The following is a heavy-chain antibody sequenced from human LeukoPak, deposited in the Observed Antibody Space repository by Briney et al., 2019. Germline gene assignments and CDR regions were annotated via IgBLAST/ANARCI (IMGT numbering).Heavy chain of an antibody. Sequence: ASVKVSCKASGGTFSSYAISWVRQAHGQGLEWMGRIIPILGIANYAQKFQGRVTITTDESTSTAYMELSSLRSEDTAVYYCARGRQQLSSPDAFYIWGQGTMVTVSS. CDR2: IIPILGIA. D-gene: IGHD6-13*01. J-gene: IGHJ3*02. CDR1: GGTFSSYA. CDR3: ARGRQQLSSPDAFYI. V-gene: IGHV1-69*04.